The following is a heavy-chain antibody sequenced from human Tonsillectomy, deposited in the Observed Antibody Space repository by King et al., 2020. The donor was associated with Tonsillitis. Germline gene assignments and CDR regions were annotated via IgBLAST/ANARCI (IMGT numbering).Heavy chain of an antibody. D-gene: IGHD3-10*01. V-gene: IGHV4-61*02. Sequence: VQLQESGPGLVKPSQTLSLTCSVSGASISSGTYYWSWMRQPAGKGLEWIGRIDTSGSTKYNPSLKSRVTLSIDTPQNQFSLKMTSMTAADTAVYYCARNRLWFGEEPNWFDPWGQGTQVTVSS. CDR2: IDTSGST. J-gene: IGHJ5*02. CDR3: ARNRLWFGEEPNWFDP. CDR1: GASISSGTYY.